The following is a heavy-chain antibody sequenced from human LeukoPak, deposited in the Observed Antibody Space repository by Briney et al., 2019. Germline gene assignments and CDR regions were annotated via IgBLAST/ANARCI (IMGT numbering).Heavy chain of an antibody. V-gene: IGHV5-51*01. J-gene: IGHJ6*03. D-gene: IGHD2-15*01. Sequence: GKSLKISCKGSGYILTSYWMGWVRQMPGKGLEWMGIIYPGDSDTRYSPSFQGQVTISADKPISTAYLQWISLKASDTAIYYCARLGGGVHCSGGSCYSGEGYYYYYYMDVWGKGTTVTVSS. CDR3: ARLGGGVHCSGGSCYSGEGYYYYYYMDV. CDR2: IYPGDSDT. CDR1: GYILTSYW.